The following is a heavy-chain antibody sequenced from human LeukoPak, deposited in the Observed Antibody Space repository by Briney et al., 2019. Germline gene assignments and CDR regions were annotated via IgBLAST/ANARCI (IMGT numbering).Heavy chain of an antibody. CDR2: ISGSGGST. CDR3: ATDYDYVWGSYRTSPIDY. Sequence: PGGSLRLSCAASGFTFSSHSMSWVRQAPGKGLEGVSAISGSGGSTYYADSVKGRFTISRDNSKNTLYLQMNSLRAEDTAVYYCATDYDYVWGSYRTSPIDYWGQGTLVTVSS. J-gene: IGHJ4*02. V-gene: IGHV3-23*01. CDR1: GFTFSSHS. D-gene: IGHD3-16*02.